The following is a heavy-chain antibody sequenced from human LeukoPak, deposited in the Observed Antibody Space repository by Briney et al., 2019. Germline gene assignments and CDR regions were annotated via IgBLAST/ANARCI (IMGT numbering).Heavy chain of an antibody. CDR2: IYYSGTT. CDR1: GGSISSSVYY. Sequence: SETLSLTCTVSGGSISSSVYYWGWIRQPPGKGLEWIGNIYYSGTTYYNPSLKSRVTISVDTSKNQFSLKLSSVTAADTAVYYCARDKRDSSGYPLDAFDTWGQGTMVTVSS. D-gene: IGHD3-22*01. J-gene: IGHJ3*02. V-gene: IGHV4-39*07. CDR3: ARDKRDSSGYPLDAFDT.